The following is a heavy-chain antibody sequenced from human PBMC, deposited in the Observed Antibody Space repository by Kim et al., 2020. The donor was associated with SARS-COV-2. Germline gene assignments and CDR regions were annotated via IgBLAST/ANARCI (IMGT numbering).Heavy chain of an antibody. CDR3: AKDGDGYNYSYFDY. D-gene: IGHD5-12*01. V-gene: IGHV3-30*18. J-gene: IGHJ4*02. CDR2: ISYDGSNK. Sequence: GGSLRLSCAASGFTFSSYGMHWVRQAPGKGLEWVAVISYDGSNKYYADSVKGRFTISRDNSKNTLYLQMNSLRAEDTAVYYCAKDGDGYNYSYFDYWGQGTLVTVSS. CDR1: GFTFSSYG.